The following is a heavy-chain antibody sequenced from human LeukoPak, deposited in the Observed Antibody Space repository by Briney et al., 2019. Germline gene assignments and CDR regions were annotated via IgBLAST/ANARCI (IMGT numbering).Heavy chain of an antibody. J-gene: IGHJ6*02. CDR2: ISSSSSTI. Sequence: GGSLRLSCAASGFTFSSYSMNWVRQAPGKGLEWVSYISSSSSTIYYADSVKGRFTISRDNAKNSLYLQMNSLRAEDTAVYYCARDWYSSGWYGYYYYYGMDVWGQGTTVTVSS. CDR1: GFTFSSYS. D-gene: IGHD6-19*01. V-gene: IGHV3-48*04. CDR3: ARDWYSSGWYGYYYYYGMDV.